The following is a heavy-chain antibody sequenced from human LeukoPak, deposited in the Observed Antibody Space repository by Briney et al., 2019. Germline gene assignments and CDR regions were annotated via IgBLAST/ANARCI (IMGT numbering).Heavy chain of an antibody. V-gene: IGHV1-69*04. Sequence: ASVKVSCKASGGTFSSYAISRVRQAPGQGLEWMGRIIPILGIANYAQKFQGRVTITADKSTSTAYMELSSLRSEDTAVYYCARDDVVVITLFDYWGQGTLVTVSS. CDR2: IIPILGIA. CDR1: GGTFSSYA. J-gene: IGHJ4*02. CDR3: ARDDVVVITLFDY. D-gene: IGHD3-22*01.